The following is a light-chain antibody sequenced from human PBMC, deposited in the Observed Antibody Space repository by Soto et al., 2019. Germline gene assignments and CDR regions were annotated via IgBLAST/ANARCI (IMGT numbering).Light chain of an antibody. J-gene: IGLJ1*01. CDR1: SSDVGAYTY. V-gene: IGLV2-14*03. Sequence: QSALTQPASVSGSPGQSITISCTGTSSDVGAYTYVSWYQQHPGKAPKLMMYDVSNRPSGVPNRFSGSKSGNTASLTISGLQAEYEAEYYCSSYTSSSTLVYVFGTGTKVTVL. CDR3: SSYTSSSTLVYV. CDR2: DVS.